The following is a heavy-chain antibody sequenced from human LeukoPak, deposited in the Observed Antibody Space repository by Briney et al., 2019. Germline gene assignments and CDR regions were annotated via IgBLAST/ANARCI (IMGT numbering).Heavy chain of an antibody. CDR2: TNVDGSST. Sequence: PGGSLRLSCAASGFTFNTYWMHWVRQAPGKGLMWVSRTNVDGSSTTYADPVKGRFTISRDNAKNTLYLQMNSLRAEDTAVYYCASGGLAYYWFDYWGQGTLVTVSS. J-gene: IGHJ4*02. CDR1: GFTFNTYW. V-gene: IGHV3-74*01. CDR3: ASGGLAYYWFDY. D-gene: IGHD1-26*01.